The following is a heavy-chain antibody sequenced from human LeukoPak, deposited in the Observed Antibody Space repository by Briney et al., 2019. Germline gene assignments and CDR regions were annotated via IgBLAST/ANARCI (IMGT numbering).Heavy chain of an antibody. CDR2: IYPADSDT. CDR1: GFTFTSYW. D-gene: IGHD3-10*01. J-gene: IGHJ4*02. Sequence: GESLKISCKGSGFTFTSYWIGWVRQMPGKGLEWMGIIYPADSDTRGSPSFQGQVTMSADKSTNTAYPQWSSLKASDTAMYYCARQAITSDYFDSWGQGTLVTVSS. CDR3: ARQAITSDYFDS. V-gene: IGHV5-51*01.